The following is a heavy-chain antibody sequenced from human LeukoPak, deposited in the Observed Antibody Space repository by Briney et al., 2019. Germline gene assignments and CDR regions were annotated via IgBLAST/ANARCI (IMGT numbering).Heavy chain of an antibody. J-gene: IGHJ6*03. CDR1: GGSINNFY. D-gene: IGHD3-10*01. Sequence: PSETLSLTCTFSGGSINNFYWSWIRQPAGKGLEWIGRIHASENTNYNPSLKSRVTMSVDTSKNQFSLKLSSVTAADTAVYYCARGSNYYGSGSAYYYYMDVWGQGTLVTVSS. V-gene: IGHV4-4*07. CDR3: ARGSNYYGSGSAYYYYMDV. CDR2: IHASENT.